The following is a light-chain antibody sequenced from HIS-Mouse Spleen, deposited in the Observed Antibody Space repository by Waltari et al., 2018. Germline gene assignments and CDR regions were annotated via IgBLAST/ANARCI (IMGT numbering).Light chain of an antibody. CDR1: QGISSY. CDR2: AAS. V-gene: IGKV1D-8*02. Sequence: AIWMTQSPSLLSASTGDRVTISCRMSQGISSYLAWYQQKPGKAPELLIYAASTLQSGVPSRFSGSGSGTDFTLKISRVEAEDVGVYYCMQGIHLPWTFGQGTKVEIK. CDR3: MQGIHLPWT. J-gene: IGKJ1*01.